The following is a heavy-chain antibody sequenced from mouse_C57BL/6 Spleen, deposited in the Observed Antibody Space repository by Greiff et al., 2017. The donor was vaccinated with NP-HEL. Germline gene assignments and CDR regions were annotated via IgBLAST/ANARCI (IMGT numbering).Heavy chain of an antibody. J-gene: IGHJ4*01. CDR2: IYPGSGST. CDR3: ARQPIYYGNYDYAMDY. D-gene: IGHD2-1*01. Sequence: VQLQQPGAELVKPGASVKMSCKASGYTFTSYWITWVKQRPGQGLEWIGDIYPGSGSTNYNEKFKSKATLTVDTSSSTAYMQLSSLTSEDSAVYYCARQPIYYGNYDYAMDYWGQGTSVTVSS. CDR1: GYTFTSYW. V-gene: IGHV1-55*01.